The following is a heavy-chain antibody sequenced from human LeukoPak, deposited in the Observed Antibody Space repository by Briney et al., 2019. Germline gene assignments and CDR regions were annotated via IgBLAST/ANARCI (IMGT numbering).Heavy chain of an antibody. CDR1: GFAFSSLA. CDR3: AKEYDSGGYGANFDY. CDR2: ISYDGNNQ. Sequence: PGGSLRLSCAVSGFAFSSLAMHWVRQAPGKGLEWVAFISYDGNNQYYADSVKGRFTISRDNSRDTMYLQMDSLRAEDTAVYYCAKEYDSGGYGANFDYWGQGTLVTVSS. J-gene: IGHJ4*02. V-gene: IGHV3-30-3*01. D-gene: IGHD3-10*01.